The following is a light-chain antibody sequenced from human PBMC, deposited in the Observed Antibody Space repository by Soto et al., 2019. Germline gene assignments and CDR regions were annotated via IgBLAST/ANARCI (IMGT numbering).Light chain of an antibody. V-gene: IGLV1-40*01. CDR3: QSYDTNLRGV. CDR1: SSNIGAGYD. Sequence: QSVLTQSPSVSGAPGQRVTISCTGSSSNIGAGYDVHWYQQFPGTAPKLLIYANNNRPSGVPDRFSASKSGTSASLAITGLQADDEADYYFQSYDTNLRGVFGTGTKLTVL. J-gene: IGLJ1*01. CDR2: ANN.